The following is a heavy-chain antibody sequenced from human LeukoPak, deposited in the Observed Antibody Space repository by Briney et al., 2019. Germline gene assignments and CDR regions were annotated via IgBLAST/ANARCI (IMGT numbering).Heavy chain of an antibody. Sequence: SVKVSCKASGGTFSSYAISWVRQAPGQGLEWMGGIIPIFGTANYAQKFQGRVTITADESTSTAYMELSSLRSEDTAVYYCARLCHDFWSGYYTYFDYWGQGTLVTVSS. V-gene: IGHV1-69*13. J-gene: IGHJ4*02. D-gene: IGHD3-3*01. CDR2: IIPIFGTA. CDR1: GGTFSSYA. CDR3: ARLCHDFWSGYYTYFDY.